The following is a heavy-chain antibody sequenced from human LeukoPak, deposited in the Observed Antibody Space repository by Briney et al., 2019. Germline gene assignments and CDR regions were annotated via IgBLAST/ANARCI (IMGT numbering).Heavy chain of an antibody. CDR3: SRGRYGDYSRSGYYYGMDV. Sequence: GGSLRLSCVASGFTFSSYAMHWVRQAPGKGLEWVAVIAFDGSNALYADSVKGRFTISRDISKSTLYLEMNSLKAEDSAIYYCSRGRYGDYSRSGYYYGMDVWGQGTTVTVSS. CDR2: IAFDGSNA. D-gene: IGHD4-17*01. V-gene: IGHV3-30-3*01. J-gene: IGHJ6*02. CDR1: GFTFSSYA.